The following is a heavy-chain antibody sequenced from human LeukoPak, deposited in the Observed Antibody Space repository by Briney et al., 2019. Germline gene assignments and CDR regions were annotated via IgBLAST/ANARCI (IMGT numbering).Heavy chain of an antibody. V-gene: IGHV3-21*01. J-gene: IGHJ4*02. Sequence: GGSLRLSCAASGYTFSSYAVSWVRQTPGKGLEWVASITSGSANKYHADSLRGRFTISRDDASNSLFLQMNSLRAEDTAVYYCASARFDYWGQGTLVTVSS. CDR3: ASARFDY. CDR1: GYTFSSYA. CDR2: ITSGSANK.